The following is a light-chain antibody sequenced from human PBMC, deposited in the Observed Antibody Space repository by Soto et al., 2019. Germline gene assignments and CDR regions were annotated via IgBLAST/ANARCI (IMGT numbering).Light chain of an antibody. V-gene: IGKV3-15*01. J-gene: IGKJ4*01. CDR1: QRISSN. CDR2: GAS. Sequence: EIVMTQSPATLSVSPGERATLSCRTSQRISSNLAWYQQKPGQAHRLLIYGASTRATGFPVRFTGSGSGTEFTLTISSLQSEDFVVYYCQQYHEWPLTFGGGTKVDIK. CDR3: QQYHEWPLT.